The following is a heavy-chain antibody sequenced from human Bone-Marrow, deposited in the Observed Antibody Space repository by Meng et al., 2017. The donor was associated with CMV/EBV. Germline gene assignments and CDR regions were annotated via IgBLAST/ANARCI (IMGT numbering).Heavy chain of an antibody. V-gene: IGHV3-30*02. J-gene: IGHJ6*02. CDR2: IRYDGSNK. D-gene: IGHD2-2*01. CDR3: ARSDIVVVPAAIPPYYGMDV. CDR1: GFSLNIYG. Sequence: GGSLRLSCAASGFSLNIYGLHWVRQAPGKGLEWVAFIRYDGSNKYYADSVKGRFTISRDNSKNTLYLQMNSLRAEDTAVYYCARSDIVVVPAAIPPYYGMDVWGQGTTVTVSS.